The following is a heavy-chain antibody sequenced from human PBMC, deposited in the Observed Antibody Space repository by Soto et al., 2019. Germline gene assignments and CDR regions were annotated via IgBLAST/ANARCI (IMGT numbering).Heavy chain of an antibody. V-gene: IGHV4-4*02. J-gene: IGHJ5*02. CDR3: ARLFCSSSSCLTPSWFDP. CDR1: GGSISSNNW. Sequence: QVQLQESGPGLVKPSGTLSLTCAVSGGSISSNNWWSWVRQAPGPGLEWIGDIFHSESTNYNPSLKSRVTISVDKSQNQFSLKLRSVTAADTAMYYCARLFCSSSSCLTPSWFDPWGQGTLVTVSS. CDR2: IFHSEST. D-gene: IGHD2-2*01.